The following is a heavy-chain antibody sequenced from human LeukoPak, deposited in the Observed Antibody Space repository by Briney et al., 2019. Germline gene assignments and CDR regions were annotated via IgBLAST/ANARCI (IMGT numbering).Heavy chain of an antibody. V-gene: IGHV3-30*04. Sequence: GGSLRLSCAASGFTFSSYAMHWVRQAPGKGLEWVAVKSYDGSNKYYADSVKGRFTISRDNSKNTLYLQMNSLRAEDTAVYYCARGDLTTVTLLDYWGQGTLVTVSS. D-gene: IGHD4-17*01. CDR1: GFTFSSYA. CDR2: KSYDGSNK. CDR3: ARGDLTTVTLLDY. J-gene: IGHJ4*02.